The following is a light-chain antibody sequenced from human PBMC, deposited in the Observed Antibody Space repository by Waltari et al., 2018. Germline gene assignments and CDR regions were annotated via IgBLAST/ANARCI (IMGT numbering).Light chain of an antibody. J-gene: IGKJ3*01. V-gene: IGKV1D-12*01. Sequence: DIQMTQSPSSVSASVGDRVTITCRASQDGARWLAWYQQKPGKAPNLLIYAASSLHSGVPSRFSGSGSGTDFTLTISSLQPDDFATYYCQQANSFPPTFGPGTTVDIK. CDR2: AAS. CDR1: QDGARW. CDR3: QQANSFPPT.